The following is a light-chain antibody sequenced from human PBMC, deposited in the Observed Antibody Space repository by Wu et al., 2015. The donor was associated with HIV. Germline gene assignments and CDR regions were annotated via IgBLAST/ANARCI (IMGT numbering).Light chain of an antibody. J-gene: IGKJ1*01. CDR1: QSISNW. CDR2: KAS. CDR3: QHYNSYPWT. Sequence: DIQMTQSPSTLSASVGDRVTITCRASQSISNWLAWYQQKPGKAPKLLIYKASSLETGVPSRFSGSGSGTEFTLTIFSLQPDDFATYYCQHYNSYPWTFGQGTKVEIK. V-gene: IGKV1-5*03.